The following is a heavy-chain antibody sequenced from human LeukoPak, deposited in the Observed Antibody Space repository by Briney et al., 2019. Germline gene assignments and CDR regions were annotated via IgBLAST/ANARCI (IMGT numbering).Heavy chain of an antibody. CDR1: GGSISSYY. CDR2: IYYSGST. Sequence: SETLSLTCTVSGGSISSYYWSWIRQPPGKGLAWIGYIYYSGSTNYNPSLKSRVTISVDTSKNQFSLKLSSVTAADTAVYYCARGGIAVAGTLGYWGQGTLVTVSS. J-gene: IGHJ4*02. V-gene: IGHV4-59*01. CDR3: ARGGIAVAGTLGY. D-gene: IGHD6-19*01.